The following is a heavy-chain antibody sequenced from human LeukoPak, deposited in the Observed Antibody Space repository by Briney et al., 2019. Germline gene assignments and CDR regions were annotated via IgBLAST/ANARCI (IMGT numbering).Heavy chain of an antibody. CDR1: GYTFTDYY. D-gene: IGHD3-10*01. J-gene: IGHJ4*02. V-gene: IGHV1-2*06. Sequence: ASVTVSCTASGYTFTDYYIHWMRQAPGQGLEWMGRINPNSGGTNYAQKFQGRVTVTRDTSISTAYMELSRLRSDDTAVYYCASRYYASRSEHSFDYWGQGTLVTVSS. CDR3: ASRYYASRSEHSFDY. CDR2: INPNSGGT.